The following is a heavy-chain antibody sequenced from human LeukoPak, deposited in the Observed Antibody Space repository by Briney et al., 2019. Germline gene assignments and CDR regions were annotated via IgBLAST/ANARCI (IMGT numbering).Heavy chain of an antibody. Sequence: ASVKVSCKASGYTFTSNGISWVRQAPGQGREWMGWISGYNGNTNYAQKLQGRVTMTTDTSTRTAYMELRSLRSDDTAVYYCVRDTLWFGELLRGFDYWGQGPLVTVSS. CDR2: ISGYNGNT. CDR3: VRDTLWFGELLRGFDY. CDR1: GYTFTSNG. V-gene: IGHV1-18*04. J-gene: IGHJ4*02. D-gene: IGHD3-10*01.